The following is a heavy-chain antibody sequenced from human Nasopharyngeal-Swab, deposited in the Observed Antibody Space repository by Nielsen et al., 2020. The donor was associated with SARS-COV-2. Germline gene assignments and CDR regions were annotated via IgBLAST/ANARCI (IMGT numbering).Heavy chain of an antibody. Sequence: GGSLRLSCAASGITFSNHAMTWVRRAPGKGLEWVSAITGNGDSTYYADSVRGRFTISRDNSRNTLFLQMNSLRGDDTAVYYCTRDIGGKYGYWGQGNLVTVSS. CDR2: ITGNGDST. J-gene: IGHJ4*02. V-gene: IGHV3-23*01. CDR1: GITFSNHA. CDR3: TRDIGGKYGY. D-gene: IGHD4-23*01.